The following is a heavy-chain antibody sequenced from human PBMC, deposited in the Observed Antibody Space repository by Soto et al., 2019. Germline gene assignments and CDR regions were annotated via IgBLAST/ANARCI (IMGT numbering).Heavy chain of an antibody. V-gene: IGHV3-23*01. CDR3: AKSLSSSWYPEPDY. D-gene: IGHD6-13*01. J-gene: IGHJ4*02. Sequence: GGSQRLSCAASGFTFSSHAMNWVRQSPGKGLEWVSSISGSGGSTYYADSVKGRFTISRDNSKNTLYLQMNSLRIEDTAVYYCAKSLSSSWYPEPDYWGQGTLVTVSS. CDR1: GFTFSSHA. CDR2: ISGSGGST.